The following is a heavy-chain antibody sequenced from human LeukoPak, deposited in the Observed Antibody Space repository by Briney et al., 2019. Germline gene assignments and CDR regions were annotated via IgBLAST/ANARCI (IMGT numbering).Heavy chain of an antibody. CDR2: INSDGSST. CDR1: GFTFSSYW. Sequence: GGSLRLSCAASGFTFSSYWMHWVRQAPGKGLVWVSRINSDGSSTSYADSVKGRFTISRDNAKNTLHLQMNSLRAEDTAVYYCARTGYCSSTSCYNWFDPWGQGTLVTVSS. J-gene: IGHJ5*02. V-gene: IGHV3-74*01. D-gene: IGHD2-2*01. CDR3: ARTGYCSSTSCYNWFDP.